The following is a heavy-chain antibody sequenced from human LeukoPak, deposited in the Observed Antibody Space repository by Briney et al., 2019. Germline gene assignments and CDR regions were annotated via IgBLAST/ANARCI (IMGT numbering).Heavy chain of an antibody. V-gene: IGHV5-51*01. CDR3: ARQTNENSPAYHMDV. CDR2: IYPGDSET. D-gene: IGHD1-1*01. J-gene: IGHJ6*03. CDR1: GFTFSNYW. Sequence: PGGSLRLSCAASGFTFSNYWMSWVRQAPGKGLEWVGIIYPGDSETRYSPSFQGQVSTSADKSISTAYLQWSSLKASDTAMYYCARQTNENSPAYHMDVWGKGTTVTVSS.